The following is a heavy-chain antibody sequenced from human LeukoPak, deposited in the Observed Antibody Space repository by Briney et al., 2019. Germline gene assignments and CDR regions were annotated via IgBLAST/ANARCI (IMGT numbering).Heavy chain of an antibody. CDR1: GYSFTSYW. CDR3: ARHLGGGWYPTAYNWFDP. J-gene: IGHJ5*02. D-gene: IGHD6-19*01. Sequence: GESLKISCKGSGYSFTSYWIGWVRQMPGKGLEWMGIIYPGDSDTRYSPSFQGQVTISADKSISTAYLQWSSLKASDTAMYYCARHLGGGWYPTAYNWFDPWGQGTLVTVSS. V-gene: IGHV5-51*01. CDR2: IYPGDSDT.